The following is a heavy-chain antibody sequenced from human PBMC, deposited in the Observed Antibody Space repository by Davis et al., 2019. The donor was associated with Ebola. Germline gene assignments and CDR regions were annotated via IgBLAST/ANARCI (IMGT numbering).Heavy chain of an antibody. CDR2: IWYEGSNK. D-gene: IGHD6-13*01. Sequence: PGGSLRLSCAASGFTFSSYGMHWVRQAPGKGLEWVAVIWYEGSNKYYADSVKGRFTISRDNYKNTIYLQMYNLRPEDTALYYCAKDSSSWYLVGYFDYWGQGTLVTVSS. CDR3: AKDSSSWYLVGYFDY. J-gene: IGHJ4*02. V-gene: IGHV3-30*02. CDR1: GFTFSSYG.